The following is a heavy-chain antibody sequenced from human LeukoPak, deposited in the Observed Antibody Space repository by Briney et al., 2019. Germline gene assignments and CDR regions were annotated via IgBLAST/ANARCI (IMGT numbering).Heavy chain of an antibody. Sequence: GGSLRLSCAASGFTFSSYAMSWVRQAPGKGLEWVSAIRGSGGSTYYADSVKGRFTISRDNSKNTLYLQITSLRAEDTAVYYCAKLTGGGPRVSPWDYWGQGTLVTVSS. J-gene: IGHJ4*02. CDR2: IRGSGGST. V-gene: IGHV3-23*01. CDR3: AKLTGGGPRVSPWDY. D-gene: IGHD5/OR15-5a*01. CDR1: GFTFSSYA.